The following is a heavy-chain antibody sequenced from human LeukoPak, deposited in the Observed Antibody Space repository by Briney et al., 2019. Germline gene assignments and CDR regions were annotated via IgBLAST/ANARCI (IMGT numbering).Heavy chain of an antibody. Sequence: GASVKVSCKASGGTFRSYAINWVRQAPGQGLEWMGRIIPIFHTANYAQKFQGRVTITTEQSTSTAYMELSSLRSEDTAVYYCARDMPGSSGYFNDAFDMWGQGTMVTVSS. CDR1: GGTFRSYA. CDR2: IIPIFHTA. D-gene: IGHD3-22*01. V-gene: IGHV1-69*05. CDR3: ARDMPGSSGYFNDAFDM. J-gene: IGHJ3*02.